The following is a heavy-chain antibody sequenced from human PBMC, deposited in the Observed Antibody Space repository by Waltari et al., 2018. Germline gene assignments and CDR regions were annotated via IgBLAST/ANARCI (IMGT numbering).Heavy chain of an antibody. CDR2: INTNTGNP. CDR1: GYTFTSYA. CDR3: AREKDSSGWYDLDY. J-gene: IGHJ4*02. D-gene: IGHD6-19*01. V-gene: IGHV7-4-1*02. Sequence: QVQLVQSGSELKKPGASVKVSCKASGYTFTSYAMNWVRQAPGQGLEWMGWINTNTGNPPYAQGFPGRFVFSLDTSFSTAYLQISSLKAEDTAVYYCAREKDSSGWYDLDYWGQGTLVTVSS.